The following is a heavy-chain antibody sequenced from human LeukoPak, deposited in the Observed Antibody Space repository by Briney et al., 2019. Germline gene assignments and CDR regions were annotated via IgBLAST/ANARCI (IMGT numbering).Heavy chain of an antibody. CDR1: GFTFSTYS. CDR2: ISSGRNYI. V-gene: IGHV3-21*01. Sequence: GGSLRLSCAASGFTFSTYSMNWVRQAPGKGLEWVSSISSGRNYIYYADSVKGRFTISRDNAKNSLYLQMNSLRAEDTAVYYCAKVLGYCTNGVCFRAFDIWGQGTMVTVSS. CDR3: AKVLGYCTNGVCFRAFDI. D-gene: IGHD2-8*01. J-gene: IGHJ3*02.